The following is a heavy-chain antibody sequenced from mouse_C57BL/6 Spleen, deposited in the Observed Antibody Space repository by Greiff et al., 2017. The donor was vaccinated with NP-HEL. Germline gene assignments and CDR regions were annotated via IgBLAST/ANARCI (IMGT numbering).Heavy chain of an antibody. V-gene: IGHV5-17*01. Sequence: EVKLVESGGGLVKPGGSLKLSCAASGFTFSDYGMHRVRQAPEKGLEWVAYISSGSSTIYYADTVKGRFTISRDNAKNTLFLQMTSLRSEDTAMYYCARQNYGSVFFDYWGQGTTLTVSS. J-gene: IGHJ2*01. CDR2: ISSGSSTI. CDR1: GFTFSDYG. CDR3: ARQNYGSVFFDY. D-gene: IGHD1-1*01.